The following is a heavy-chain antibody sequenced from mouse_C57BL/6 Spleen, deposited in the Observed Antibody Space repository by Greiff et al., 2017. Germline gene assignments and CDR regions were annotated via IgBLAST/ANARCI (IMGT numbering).Heavy chain of an antibody. Sequence: VQLQQSGAELVRPGASVKLSCTASGFNIKDDYMHWVNQRPEQGLEWIGWIDPENGDPEYASKFQGKATITADTSSNTAYLQLSSLTSEDTAVYYCTTAYCSSFAYWGQGTLVTVSA. J-gene: IGHJ3*01. D-gene: IGHD1-1*01. V-gene: IGHV14-4*01. CDR3: TTAYCSSFAY. CDR2: IDPENGDP. CDR1: GFNIKDDY.